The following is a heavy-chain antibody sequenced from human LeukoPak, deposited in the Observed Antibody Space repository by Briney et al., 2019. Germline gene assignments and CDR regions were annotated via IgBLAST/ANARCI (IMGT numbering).Heavy chain of an antibody. J-gene: IGHJ4*02. CDR1: GFIFTDHW. CDR2: IKEDESAK. D-gene: IGHD3-16*01. CDR3: ARAVDVADY. Sequence: RGSLRLSCAASGFIFTDHWMSWVRPAPGKGLEWVANIKEDESAKFYADSVRGRFTISRDNAKNSVYLQMNNLRVEDTAVYYCARAVDVADYWGRGTLVTVSS. V-gene: IGHV3-7*01.